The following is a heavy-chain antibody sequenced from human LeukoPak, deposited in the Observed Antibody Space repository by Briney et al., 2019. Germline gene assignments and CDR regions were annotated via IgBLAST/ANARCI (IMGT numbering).Heavy chain of an antibody. V-gene: IGHV1-46*01. D-gene: IGHD2-21*01. CDR2: INPSGGST. Sequence: ASVKVSCKASGGTFSSYTISWVRQAPGQGLEWMGIINPSGGSTSYAQRFQGRVTMTRDTSTSTVYMELSSLRSGATAVYYCARSVDGALYYWGQGTLVTVSS. CDR3: ARSVDGALYY. CDR1: GGTFSSYT. J-gene: IGHJ4*02.